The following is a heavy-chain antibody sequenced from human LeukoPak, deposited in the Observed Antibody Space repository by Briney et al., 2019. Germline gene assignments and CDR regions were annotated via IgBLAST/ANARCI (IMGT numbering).Heavy chain of an antibody. V-gene: IGHV5-51*01. Sequence: GESLKISCKGSGYSFTSNWIGWVRQMPGKGLEWMGIIYPADSDTRYSPSFQGQVTISADKSISTAYLQWSSLKASDTAMYYCARPRGGYCSSTSCWNAFDIWGQGTMVTVSS. CDR3: ARPRGGYCSSTSCWNAFDI. CDR2: IYPADSDT. D-gene: IGHD2-2*01. J-gene: IGHJ3*02. CDR1: GYSFTSNW.